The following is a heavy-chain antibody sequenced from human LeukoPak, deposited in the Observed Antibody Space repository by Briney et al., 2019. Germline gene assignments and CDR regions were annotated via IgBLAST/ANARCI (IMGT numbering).Heavy chain of an antibody. CDR2: ISGRGRST. CDR3: ARGEDAFDI. CDR1: GFTFSSYG. V-gene: IGHV3-23*01. J-gene: IGHJ3*02. Sequence: SGGSLRLSCAASGFTFSSYGMHWVRQAPGKGLEWVSAISGRGRSTYYADSVKGRFTISRDNSKNTLYLQMNSLRAEDTAVFYCARGEDAFDIWGQGTMVTVSS.